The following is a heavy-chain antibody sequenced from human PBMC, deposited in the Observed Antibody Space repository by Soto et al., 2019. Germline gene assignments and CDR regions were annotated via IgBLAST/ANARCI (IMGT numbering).Heavy chain of an antibody. CDR3: TTSYCSGGSCYSRDDAFDI. CDR2: IKSKTDGGTT. D-gene: IGHD2-15*01. V-gene: IGHV3-15*07. Sequence: PGGSLRLSCAASGFTFSNAWMNWVRQAPGKRLEWVGRIKSKTDGGTTDYAAPVKGRFTISRDDSKNTLYLQMNSLKTADTAVYYCTTSYCSGGSCYSRDDAFDIWGQGTMVTVSS. J-gene: IGHJ3*02. CDR1: GFTFSNAW.